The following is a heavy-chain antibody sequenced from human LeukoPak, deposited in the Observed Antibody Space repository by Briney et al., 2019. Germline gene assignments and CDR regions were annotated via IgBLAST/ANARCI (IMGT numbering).Heavy chain of an antibody. V-gene: IGHV3-33*07. Sequence: SGGSLRLSCAASGFTFSSYGMYWVRQAPGKGLEWVGVIWYDGIKKNYADSVKGRFTISRDNSKNTLHLQMNSLRAEDTAVYYCARDSGHYFDYWGQGTLVTVSS. J-gene: IGHJ4*02. D-gene: IGHD1-1*01. CDR1: GFTFSSYG. CDR2: IWYDGIKK. CDR3: ARDSGHYFDY.